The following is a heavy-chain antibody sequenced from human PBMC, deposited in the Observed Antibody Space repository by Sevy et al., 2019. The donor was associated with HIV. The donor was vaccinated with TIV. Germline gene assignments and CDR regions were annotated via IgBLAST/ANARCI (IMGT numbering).Heavy chain of an antibody. CDR3: ARDYSIAASGTPSAFDI. J-gene: IGHJ3*02. CDR1: GGSISSYL. D-gene: IGHD6-25*01. Sequence: ASVKVSCKLSGGSISSYLVTWVRQAPGQGLEWMGGIIPMIGSPNYAQRFQGRLTITADTSTKTDYMDLSSLSSEDTAVYYCARDYSIAASGTPSAFDIWGQGTMVTVSS. V-gene: IGHV1-69*06. CDR2: IIPMIGSP.